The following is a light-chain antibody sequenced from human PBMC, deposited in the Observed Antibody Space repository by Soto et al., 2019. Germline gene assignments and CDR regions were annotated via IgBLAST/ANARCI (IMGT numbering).Light chain of an antibody. J-gene: IGKJ1*01. CDR1: QSVIRW. V-gene: IGKV1-5*01. CDR2: DAS. CDR3: QQYNALWT. Sequence: DIQMTQSPSTLSASVGDKVTITCRASQSVIRWLAWYQQKPGKAPKLLIYDASSLQSGAPARFSGSGSGTEFPLTINSLQPEDYATYYGQQYNALWTFGLGTKVEI.